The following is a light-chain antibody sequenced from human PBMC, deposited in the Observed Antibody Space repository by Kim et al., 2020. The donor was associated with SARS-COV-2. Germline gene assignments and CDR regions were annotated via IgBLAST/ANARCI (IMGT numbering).Light chain of an antibody. J-gene: IGLJ3*02. CDR1: GLVDKY. V-gene: IGLV3-1*01. CDR2: QGT. Sequence: VSPGQTATITRSGEGLVDKYASWYQQKPGQSPVLVIYQGTKRPSGIPERFSGFSSGNTATLTISGTQAMDEADYYCQAWDSSTGVVFGGGTQLTVL. CDR3: QAWDSSTGVV.